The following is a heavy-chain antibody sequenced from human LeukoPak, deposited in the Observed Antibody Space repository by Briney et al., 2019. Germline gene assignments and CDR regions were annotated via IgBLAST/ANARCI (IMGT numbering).Heavy chain of an antibody. D-gene: IGHD2-2*01. CDR3: ATLPATTYYFHY. CDR2: IYSDGST. Sequence: GGSLRLSCAASGFTVSTNYMSWVRQAPGKKLEWVSDIYSDGSTFYADSVKGRFTISRDNSKNTLYLQMNSLRAEDTAVYYCATLPATTYYFHYWGQGTLVTVSS. CDR1: GFTVSTNY. V-gene: IGHV3-53*05. J-gene: IGHJ4*02.